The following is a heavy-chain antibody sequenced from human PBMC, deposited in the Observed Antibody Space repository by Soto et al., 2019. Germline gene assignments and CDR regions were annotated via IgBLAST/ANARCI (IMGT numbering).Heavy chain of an antibody. V-gene: IGHV3-23*01. CDR1: GFSFSSYG. CDR2: ISGVDGST. J-gene: IGHJ4*02. D-gene: IGHD2-21*02. CDR3: AKVPVVSMVTHYYVY. Sequence: GGSLRLSCAASGFSFSSYGMSWVRQAPGKGPEWVASISGVDGSTLYAAPVKGRFTISRDNSKDTIYLQMNSLRGEDTAVYYCAKVPVVSMVTHYYVYWGQGTLVTVSS.